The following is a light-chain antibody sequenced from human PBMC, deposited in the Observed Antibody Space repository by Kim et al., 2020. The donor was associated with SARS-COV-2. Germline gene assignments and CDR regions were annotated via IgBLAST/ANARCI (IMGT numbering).Light chain of an antibody. J-gene: IGKJ5*01. CDR3: QQGYSSPQIT. Sequence: DVQMTQSPSSLSASFGDRVTITCRASQSISSHLNWYQQKPGKAPKLLIYAASSLQSGVPSRFSGSGSGTDFTLTISSLQPEDFATYYCQQGYSSPQITFGQGTRLEIK. V-gene: IGKV1-39*01. CDR1: QSISSH. CDR2: AAS.